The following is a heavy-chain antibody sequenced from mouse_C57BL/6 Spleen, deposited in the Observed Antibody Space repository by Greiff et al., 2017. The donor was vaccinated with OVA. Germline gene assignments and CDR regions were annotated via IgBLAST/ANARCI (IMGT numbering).Heavy chain of an antibody. V-gene: IGHV5-17*01. CDR1: GFTFSDYG. CDR3: ARESTGEYYFDY. D-gene: IGHD4-1*02. Sequence: VQLQESGGGLVKPGGSLKLSCAASGFTFSDYGMHWVRQAPEKGLEWVAYISSGSSTIYYADTVKGRFTISRDNAKNTLFLQMTSLRSEDTAMYYCARESTGEYYFDYWGQGTTLTVSS. CDR2: ISSGSSTI. J-gene: IGHJ2*01.